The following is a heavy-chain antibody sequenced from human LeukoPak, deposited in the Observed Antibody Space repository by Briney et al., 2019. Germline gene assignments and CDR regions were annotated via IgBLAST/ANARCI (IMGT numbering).Heavy chain of an antibody. V-gene: IGHV3-11*04. Sequence: PGGSLRLSCAASGFTFSDYYMSWIRQAPGKGLEWVSYISSSSSTIYYADSVKGRFTISRDNAKNSLYLQMNSLRAEDTAVYYCARDSDMVVVPAATFDYWGQGTLVTVSS. CDR3: ARDSDMVVVPAATFDY. CDR2: ISSSSSTI. CDR1: GFTFSDYY. D-gene: IGHD2-2*01. J-gene: IGHJ4*02.